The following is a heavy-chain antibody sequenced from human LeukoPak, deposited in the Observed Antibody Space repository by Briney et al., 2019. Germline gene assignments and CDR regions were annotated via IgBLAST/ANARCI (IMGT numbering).Heavy chain of an antibody. CDR3: ARSGTLVVVAATGFDY. CDR2: INHSGST. V-gene: IGHV4-34*01. CDR1: GGSFSGYY. Sequence: SETLSLTCAVYGGSFSGYYWSWIRQPPGKGLEWIGEINHSGSTIYNPSLKSRVTISVDTSKNQFSLKLSSVTAADTAVYYCARSGTLVVVAATGFDYWGQGTLVTVSS. D-gene: IGHD2-15*01. J-gene: IGHJ4*02.